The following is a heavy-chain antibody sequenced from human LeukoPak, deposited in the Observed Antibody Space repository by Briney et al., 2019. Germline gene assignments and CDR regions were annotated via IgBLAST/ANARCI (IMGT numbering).Heavy chain of an antibody. CDR3: AKVTTGYYYYFES. CDR2: IYSGGST. Sequence: EPGGSLRLSCAASGFTVSSNYMSWVRQAPGKGLEWVSVIYSGGSTYYADSVKGRFTISRDNSKNTLYLQMNSLRAEDTALYYCAKVTTGYYYYFESWGQGTVVTVSS. V-gene: IGHV3-53*01. D-gene: IGHD3-9*01. J-gene: IGHJ4*02. CDR1: GFTVSSNY.